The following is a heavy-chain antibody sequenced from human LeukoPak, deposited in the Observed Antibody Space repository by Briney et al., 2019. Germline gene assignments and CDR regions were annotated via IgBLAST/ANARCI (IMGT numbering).Heavy chain of an antibody. CDR3: ARKRNWNDGFDY. J-gene: IGHJ4*02. Sequence: PSQTLSLTCTVSGGSISSGSYYWSWIRQPAGKGLEWIGRIYTSGSTNYNPSLKSRVTISVDTSKNQFSLKLSSVTAADTAVYYCARKRNWNDGFDYWGQGPWSPSPQ. D-gene: IGHD1-1*01. CDR2: IYTSGST. V-gene: IGHV4-61*02. CDR1: GGSISSGSYY.